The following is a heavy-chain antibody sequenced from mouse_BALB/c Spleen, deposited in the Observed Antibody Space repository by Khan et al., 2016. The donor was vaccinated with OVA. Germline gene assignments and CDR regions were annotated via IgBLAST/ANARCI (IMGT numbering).Heavy chain of an antibody. Sequence: VQLQESGPGLVQPSQSLSITCTVSGFSLTSYGVNWVRQSPGKGLEWLGVIWSGGSTDYNAAFISRLSISKDNSKSQVFFKMNSLQANDTAIYYCARIFRGTTYYAMDYWGQGTSVTVSS. V-gene: IGHV2-2*02. CDR3: ARIFRGTTYYAMDY. CDR1: GFSLTSYG. D-gene: IGHD2-14*01. J-gene: IGHJ4*01. CDR2: IWSGGST.